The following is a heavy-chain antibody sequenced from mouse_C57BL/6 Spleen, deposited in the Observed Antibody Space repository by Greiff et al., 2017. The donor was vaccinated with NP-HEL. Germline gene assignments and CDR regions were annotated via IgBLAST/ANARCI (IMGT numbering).Heavy chain of an antibody. CDR3: ARGGLRRDAMDY. Sequence: EVQLQQSVAELVRPGASVKLSCTASGFNIKNSSMHWVKQSPEQGLEWIGSIDPANGNTKYAPKFQGKATITADTSSNTAYLQLSSLTSEDTAIYYCARGGLRRDAMDYWGQGTSVTVSS. D-gene: IGHD2-4*01. CDR1: GFNIKNSS. J-gene: IGHJ4*01. V-gene: IGHV14-3*01. CDR2: IDPANGNT.